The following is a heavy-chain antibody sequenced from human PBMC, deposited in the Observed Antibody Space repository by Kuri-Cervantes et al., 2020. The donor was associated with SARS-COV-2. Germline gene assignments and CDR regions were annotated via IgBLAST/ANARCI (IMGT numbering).Heavy chain of an antibody. CDR2: ISYDGSNK. V-gene: IGHV3-30*03. Sequence: GESLKISCAASGFTFSSYSMNWVRQAPGKGLEWVAVISYDGSNKYYADSVKGRFTISRDNSKNTLYLQMNSLRAEDMAVYYCARELVFFDYWGQGTLVTVSS. CDR1: GFTFSSYS. J-gene: IGHJ4*02. D-gene: IGHD2-8*02. CDR3: ARELVFFDY.